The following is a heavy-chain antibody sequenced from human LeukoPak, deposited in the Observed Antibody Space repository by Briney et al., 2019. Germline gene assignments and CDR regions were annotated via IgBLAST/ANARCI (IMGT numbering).Heavy chain of an antibody. Sequence: GGSLRLSCAASGFTFSSYGMNWVRQAPGKGLEWVAFIRYDGSNKYYADSVKGRFTISRDNSKNTLYLQMNSLRAEDTAVYYCARDRSRSSGWYYFDYWGQGTLVTVSS. CDR3: ARDRSRSSGWYYFDY. V-gene: IGHV3-30*02. D-gene: IGHD6-19*01. J-gene: IGHJ4*02. CDR1: GFTFSSYG. CDR2: IRYDGSNK.